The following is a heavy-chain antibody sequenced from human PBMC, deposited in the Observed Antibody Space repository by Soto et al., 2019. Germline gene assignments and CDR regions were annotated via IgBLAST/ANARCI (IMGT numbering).Heavy chain of an antibody. CDR3: AREVGEVDYSSSSDAFDI. V-gene: IGHV4-30-4*01. J-gene: IGHJ3*02. CDR1: GGSISSGDYY. CDR2: IYYSGII. D-gene: IGHD6-6*01. Sequence: QVQLQESGPGLVKPSQTLSLTCSVSGGSISSGDYYWSWIRQHPGKGLEWIAYIYYSGIIYYNPSLKSRVTMSRDTSKNQFFLNLDSVTAADTAVYYCAREVGEVDYSSSSDAFDIWGQGTMVTVSS.